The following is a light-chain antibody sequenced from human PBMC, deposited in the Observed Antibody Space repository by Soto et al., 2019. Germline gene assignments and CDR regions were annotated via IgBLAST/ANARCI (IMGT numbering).Light chain of an antibody. CDR2: GAS. Sequence: EIVLTQSPGTLSFSPGERATLSCRASQSVPSDWLAWYRHKPGQAPTLLIYGASSRATGVPDRVSGSGSGTDFTLTINTLEPEDFAVYNCEQYGNFAYTFGQGNKLEIK. CDR3: EQYGNFAYT. CDR1: QSVPSDW. V-gene: IGKV3-20*01. J-gene: IGKJ2*01.